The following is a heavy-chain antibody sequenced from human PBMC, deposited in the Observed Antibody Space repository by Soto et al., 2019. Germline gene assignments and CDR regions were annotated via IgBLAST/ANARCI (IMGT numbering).Heavy chain of an antibody. V-gene: IGHV5-10-1*01. J-gene: IGHJ6*02. CDR2: IDPSDSYT. CDR1: GYSFNSYW. D-gene: IGHD6-19*01. Sequence: GESLKISCKGSGYSFNSYWISWVRQMPGKGLELTGRIDPSDSYTNYSPSFQGHVTISADKSISTAYLQWSSLKASDTAMYYCARKGWYREDYYGMDVWGQGTTVTVSS. CDR3: ARKGWYREDYYGMDV.